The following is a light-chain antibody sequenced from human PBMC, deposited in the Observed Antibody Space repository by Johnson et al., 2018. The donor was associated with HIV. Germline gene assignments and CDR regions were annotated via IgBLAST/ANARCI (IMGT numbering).Light chain of an antibody. CDR2: DNY. CDR3: GTWDNGLIPYV. J-gene: IGLJ1*01. V-gene: IGLV1-51*01. CDR1: SSNIGNNY. Sequence: QSVFTQPPSVSAAPGQKVTISCSGSSSNIGNNYVSWYQQLPGTAPKLLIYDNYKRPSGIPDRFSGSKSGTSATLGITGLQTGDEADYYCGTWDNGLIPYVFGTGTKVTVL.